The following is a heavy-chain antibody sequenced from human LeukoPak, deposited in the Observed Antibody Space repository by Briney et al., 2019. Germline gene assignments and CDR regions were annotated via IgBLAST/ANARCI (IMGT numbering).Heavy chain of an antibody. CDR1: GFTFSNYE. D-gene: IGHD3-22*01. Sequence: PGGSLRLSCAASGFTFSNYEMNWARQAPGKGLEWVSSMTSSGSSIYYADSVKGRFTISRDNAKNSLYLQMNSLRAEDTAVYYCAGQYGVIVVAGGQGTLVTVSS. J-gene: IGHJ4*02. V-gene: IGHV3-48*03. CDR3: AGQYGVIVVA. CDR2: MTSSGSSI.